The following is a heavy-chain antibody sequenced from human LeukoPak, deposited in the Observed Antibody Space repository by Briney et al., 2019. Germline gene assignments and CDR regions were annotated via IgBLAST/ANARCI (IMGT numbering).Heavy chain of an antibody. CDR2: IIPIFGTA. CDR3: ARDHYDSSGYGLDY. J-gene: IGHJ4*02. Sequence: SVKVSCKTSGYTFTDYDITWVRQAPGQGLEWMGGIIPIFGTANYAQKFQGRVTITADESTGTAYMELSSLRSEDTAVYYCARDHYDSSGYGLDYWGQGTLVTVSS. CDR1: GYTFTDYD. V-gene: IGHV1-69*13. D-gene: IGHD3-22*01.